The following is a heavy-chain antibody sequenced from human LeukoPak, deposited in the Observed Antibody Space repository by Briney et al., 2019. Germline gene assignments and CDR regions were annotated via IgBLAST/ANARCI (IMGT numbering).Heavy chain of an antibody. D-gene: IGHD2-21*01. CDR3: ARDVAIPPPKNYYYMDV. CDR2: IIPIFGTA. Sequence: SVKVSCKASGGTFSSYAISWVRQAPGQGLEWMGRIIPIFGTANYAQKFQGRVTITTDESTSTAYMELNSLRSEDTAVYYCARDVAIPPPKNYYYMDVWGKGTTVSVSS. J-gene: IGHJ6*03. CDR1: GGTFSSYA. V-gene: IGHV1-69*05.